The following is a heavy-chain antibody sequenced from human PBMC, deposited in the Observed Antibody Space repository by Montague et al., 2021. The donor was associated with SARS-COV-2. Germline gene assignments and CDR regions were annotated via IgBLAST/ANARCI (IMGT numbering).Heavy chain of an antibody. CDR3: ARGMIRGVTTPFDY. CDR2: IYYSGTT. D-gene: IGHD3-10*01. J-gene: IGHJ4*02. CDR1: SGSIISSGYY. V-gene: IGHV4-39*02. Sequence: SETRSLTCSVSSGSIISSGYYWGWIRQPPGKELEWIGNIYYSGTTYYXPSLQSRGTISVDTSKNHLSLRLSSVTAADTAVYFCARGMIRGVTTPFDYWGQGSQVTVSS.